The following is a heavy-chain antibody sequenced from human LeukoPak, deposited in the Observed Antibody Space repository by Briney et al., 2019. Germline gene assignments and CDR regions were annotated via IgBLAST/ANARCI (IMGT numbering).Heavy chain of an antibody. D-gene: IGHD2-15*01. CDR2: IYYSGST. Sequence: SETLSLTCTVSGGSISSYYWSWIRKPPGKGLEWIGFIYYSGSTNYNPSLKSRVTISVDTSKNQFSLKLSSVTAADTAVYYCAGGYCSGGSCYVTNYYYYYGMDVWGQGTTVTVSS. J-gene: IGHJ6*02. CDR3: AGGYCSGGSCYVTNYYYYYGMDV. CDR1: GGSISSYY. V-gene: IGHV4-59*01.